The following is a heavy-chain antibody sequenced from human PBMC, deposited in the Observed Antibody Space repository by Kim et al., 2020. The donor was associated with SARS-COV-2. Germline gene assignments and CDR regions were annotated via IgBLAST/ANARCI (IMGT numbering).Heavy chain of an antibody. V-gene: IGHV4-61*01. CDR1: GGSVSSGSYY. CDR2: IYYSGST. Sequence: SETLSLTCTVSGGSVSSGSYYWSWIRQPPGKGLEWIGYIYYSGSTNYNPSLKSRVTISVDTSKNQFSLKLSSVTAADTAVYYCARDPDSSSWYYYYGMDVWGQGTTVTVSS. J-gene: IGHJ6*02. D-gene: IGHD6-13*01. CDR3: ARDPDSSSWYYYYGMDV.